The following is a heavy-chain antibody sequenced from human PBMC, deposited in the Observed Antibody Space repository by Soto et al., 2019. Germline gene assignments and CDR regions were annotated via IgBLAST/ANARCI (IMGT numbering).Heavy chain of an antibody. V-gene: IGHV1-8*01. CDR1: GYTFTSYD. CDR3: ARALTAAGRDWFDP. Sequence: GASVKVSCKASGYTFTSYDINWVRQATGQGLEWMGWMNPNSGNTGYAQKFQGRVTMTRNTSISTAYMELSSLRSEDTAVYYCARALTAAGRDWFDPWGQGTLVTVSS. J-gene: IGHJ5*02. CDR2: MNPNSGNT. D-gene: IGHD6-13*01.